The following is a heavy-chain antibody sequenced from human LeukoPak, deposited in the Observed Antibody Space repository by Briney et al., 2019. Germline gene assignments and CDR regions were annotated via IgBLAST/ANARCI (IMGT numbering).Heavy chain of an antibody. D-gene: IGHD5-18*01. Sequence: GGSLRLSCAASGFTFSSYGMSWVRQAPGKGLEWVSAISGSGGSTYYADSVKGRFTISRDNAKNSLYLQVNSLRAEDTAVYYCARDRWGYSYGGDWGQGTLVTVSS. V-gene: IGHV3-23*01. CDR1: GFTFSSYG. CDR3: ARDRWGYSYGGD. CDR2: ISGSGGST. J-gene: IGHJ4*02.